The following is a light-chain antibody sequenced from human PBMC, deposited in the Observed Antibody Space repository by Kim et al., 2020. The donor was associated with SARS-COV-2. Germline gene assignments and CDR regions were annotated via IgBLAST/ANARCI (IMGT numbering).Light chain of an antibody. Sequence: DIQMTQSPSSLSASVGDRVTITCRASHGITNSLAWFQQKPGKVPKLLIYAASTLQSGVPSRFSGSGSGTDFSLTISSLQPEDVATYYCQNYDSAPWTFGQGTKVDIK. CDR1: HGITNS. V-gene: IGKV1-27*01. CDR3: QNYDSAPWT. J-gene: IGKJ1*01. CDR2: AAS.